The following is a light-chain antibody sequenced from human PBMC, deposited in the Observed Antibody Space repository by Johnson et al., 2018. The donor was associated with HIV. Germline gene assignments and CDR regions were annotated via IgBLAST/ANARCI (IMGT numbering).Light chain of an antibody. Sequence: QSILTQPPSVSAAPGQKVTISCSGSTSNIGKSYVSWYQQLPGTAPKILIYDNNRRPYGTPDRFSGSKSGTSATLAITGLQTGDAADYYCGTWAGSGGVFGTGTKVTVL. CDR3: GTWAGSGGV. CDR1: TSNIGKSY. CDR2: DNN. J-gene: IGLJ1*01. V-gene: IGLV1-51*01.